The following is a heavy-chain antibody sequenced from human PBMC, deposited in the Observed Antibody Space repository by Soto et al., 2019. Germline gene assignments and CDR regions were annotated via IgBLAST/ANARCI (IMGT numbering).Heavy chain of an antibody. J-gene: IGHJ6*02. CDR1: GFSFDDYA. D-gene: IGHD2-8*02. V-gene: IGHV3-9*01. CDR3: AKSTGGTAKGMGV. CDR2: ISWNSGTI. Sequence: EVQVLESGGGLVQPGRSLRLSCAASGFSFDDYAMHWVRQAPGKGLEWVLGISWNSGTIGYADSVKGRFTISIDNAKNSLDLKMSSLRAEDTALYYCAKSTGGTAKGMGVWGQGTTVTVSS.